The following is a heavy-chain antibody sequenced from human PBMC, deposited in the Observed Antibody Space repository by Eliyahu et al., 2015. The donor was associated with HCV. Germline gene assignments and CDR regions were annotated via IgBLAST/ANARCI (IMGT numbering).Heavy chain of an antibody. V-gene: IGHV2-70*15. CDR1: GFSLSTSGMC. CDR3: ARIAVYYDFWSGKAPNDAFDI. CDR2: IDWDDDK. Sequence: QVTLRESGPALVKPTQTLTLTCTFSGFSLSTSGMCVSWIRQPPGKALEWLARIDWDDDKYYSTSLKTRLTISKDTSKNQVVLTMTNMDPVDTATYYCARIAVYYDFWSGKAPNDAFDIWGQGTMVTVSS. D-gene: IGHD3-3*01. J-gene: IGHJ3*02.